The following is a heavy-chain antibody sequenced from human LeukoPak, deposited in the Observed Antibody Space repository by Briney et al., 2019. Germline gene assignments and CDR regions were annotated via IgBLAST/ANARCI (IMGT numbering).Heavy chain of an antibody. J-gene: IGHJ4*02. CDR1: GFTFSSYA. Sequence: GGSLRLSCAASGFTFSSYAMSWVRQAPGKGLEWVSAISGSGGSTYYADSVKGRFTISRDNSKNTLYLQMNSLRAEDTAVYYCANERSYCSGGSCYNRVLDYWGQGTLVTVSS. CDR2: ISGSGGST. CDR3: ANERSYCSGGSCYNRVLDY. V-gene: IGHV3-23*01. D-gene: IGHD2-15*01.